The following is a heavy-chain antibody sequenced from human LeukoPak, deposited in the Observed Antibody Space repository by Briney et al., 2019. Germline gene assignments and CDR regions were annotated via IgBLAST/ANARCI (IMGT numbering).Heavy chain of an antibody. D-gene: IGHD6-19*01. J-gene: IGHJ5*02. CDR3: ALRGNSGWYAPTS. V-gene: IGHV1-69*06. Sequence: GASVKVSCKASGGTFSSYGISWVRQAPGQGLEWMGGIIPIFDTASYAQKFHGRVMITADKSTSTAYMELSSLRSEDTAVYYCALRGNSGWYAPTSWGQGTLVTVSS. CDR2: IIPIFDTA. CDR1: GGTFSSYG.